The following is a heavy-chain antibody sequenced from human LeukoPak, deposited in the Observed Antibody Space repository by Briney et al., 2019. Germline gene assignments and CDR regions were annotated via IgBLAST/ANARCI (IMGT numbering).Heavy chain of an antibody. Sequence: GGSLRLSCAASGFTFSNYEMNWVRQAPGKGLEWVSYISSSGSTIYYADSVKGRFTISRDNPKNSLYLQMNSLRAEDTAVYYCARDFCSSTSCPDRYGMDVWGQGTTVTVSS. J-gene: IGHJ6*02. CDR1: GFTFSNYE. CDR2: ISSSGSTI. CDR3: ARDFCSSTSCPDRYGMDV. V-gene: IGHV3-48*03. D-gene: IGHD2-2*01.